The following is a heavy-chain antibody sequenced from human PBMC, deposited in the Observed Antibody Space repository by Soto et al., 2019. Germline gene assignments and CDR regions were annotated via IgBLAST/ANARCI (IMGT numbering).Heavy chain of an antibody. Sequence: SETLSLTCSVSGGSIXSGGYSWSWIRQPPGKGLEWIGYIYHSGSTYYNPSLKSRVTISVDRSKNQFSLKLSSVTAADTAVYYCASGLVTTLHYWGQGTLVTVSS. V-gene: IGHV4-30-2*01. D-gene: IGHD4-17*01. CDR1: GGSIXSGGYS. CDR2: IYHSGST. J-gene: IGHJ4*02. CDR3: ASGLVTTLHY.